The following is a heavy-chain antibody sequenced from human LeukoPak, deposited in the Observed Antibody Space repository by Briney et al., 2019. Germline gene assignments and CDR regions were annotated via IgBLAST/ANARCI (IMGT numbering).Heavy chain of an antibody. D-gene: IGHD4-17*01. V-gene: IGHV3-7*01. Sequence: GGSLLLSCAASGFTFSSYWMSWVRQAPGKGLEWVASIKQDGSEKYYVDSVKGRFTISRDNAKNSLYLQMNSLRAEDTALYYCARAPGEGWFDPWGQGTLVTVSS. CDR1: GFTFSSYW. CDR3: ARAPGEGWFDP. J-gene: IGHJ5*02. CDR2: IKQDGSEK.